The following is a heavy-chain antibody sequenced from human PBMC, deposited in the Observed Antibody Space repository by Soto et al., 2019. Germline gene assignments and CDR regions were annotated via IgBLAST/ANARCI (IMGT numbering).Heavy chain of an antibody. J-gene: IGHJ3*02. V-gene: IGHV4-31*03. D-gene: IGHD2-2*01. CDR3: ARDPTTFRYCSSTSCFPSGAFDI. Sequence: QVQLQESGPGLVKPSQTLSLTCTVSGGSISSGGYYWSWIRQHPGKGLEWIGYIYYSGSTYYNPSLKSRGTISVDTSKNQFSLKLSSVTAADTAVYYCARDPTTFRYCSSTSCFPSGAFDIWGQGTMVTVSS. CDR1: GGSISSGGYY. CDR2: IYYSGST.